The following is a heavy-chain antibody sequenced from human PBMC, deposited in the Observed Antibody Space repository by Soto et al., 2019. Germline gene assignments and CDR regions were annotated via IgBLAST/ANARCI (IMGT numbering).Heavy chain of an antibody. D-gene: IGHD2-15*01. Sequence: PGGSLRLSCAASGFTFSTYVMSWVRQAPGQGLEWVSAITGGADDTYNADSVRGRFTISRDNSKNTLYLQMNSLRAEDTAVYYCAKVLESSVAQGYYYYYGMDVWGQGTTVTVSS. CDR3: AKVLESSVAQGYYYYYGMDV. CDR1: GFTFSTYV. V-gene: IGHV3-23*01. J-gene: IGHJ6*02. CDR2: ITGGADDT.